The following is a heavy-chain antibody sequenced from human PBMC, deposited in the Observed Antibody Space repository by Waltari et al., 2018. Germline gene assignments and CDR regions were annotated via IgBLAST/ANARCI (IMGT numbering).Heavy chain of an antibody. Sequence: VQLQESGPGLVKPSGTLSLTCAVSGGSISSSNWWSWVRQPPGKGLEWVGFIRSKAYGGTTEYAASVKGRFTISRDDSKSIAYLQMNSLKTEDTAVYYCTRWAPLSGSYENWGQGTLVTVSS. CDR1: GGSISSSNW. J-gene: IGHJ4*02. V-gene: IGHV3-49*02. CDR3: TRWAPLSGSYEN. CDR2: IRSKAYGGTT. D-gene: IGHD1-26*01.